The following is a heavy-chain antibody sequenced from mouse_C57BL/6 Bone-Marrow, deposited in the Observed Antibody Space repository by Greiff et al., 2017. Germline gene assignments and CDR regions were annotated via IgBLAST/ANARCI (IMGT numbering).Heavy chain of an antibody. CDR1: GYTFTSYW. CDR3: AKPYAYYYAMDY. Sequence: QVQLQQPGAELVKPGASVKMSCKASGYTFTSYWIPWVKQRPGQGLAWIGDIYPGSGSTNYNEKFKSKATLTVDTSSSTAYMQLSSLTSEDSAVYYCAKPYAYYYAMDYWGQGTSVTVSS. D-gene: IGHD1-1*01. CDR2: IYPGSGST. J-gene: IGHJ4*01. V-gene: IGHV1-55*01.